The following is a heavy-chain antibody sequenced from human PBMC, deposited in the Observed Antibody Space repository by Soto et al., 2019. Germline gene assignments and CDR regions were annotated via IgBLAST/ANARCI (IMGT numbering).Heavy chain of an antibody. Sequence: QVQLVQSGAEVKKPGASVKVSCKASGYTFTGYYMHWVRQAPGQGLEWMGWINPNSGGTNYAQKFQGWVNMTRDTSISTAYMELSRLRSDDTAMYYCARATPLRYFDWLWDYFDYWGQGTLVTVSS. V-gene: IGHV1-2*04. CDR3: ARATPLRYFDWLWDYFDY. D-gene: IGHD3-9*01. CDR2: INPNSGGT. J-gene: IGHJ4*02. CDR1: GYTFTGYY.